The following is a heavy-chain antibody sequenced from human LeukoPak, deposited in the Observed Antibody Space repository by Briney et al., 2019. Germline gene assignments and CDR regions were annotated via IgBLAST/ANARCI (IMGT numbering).Heavy chain of an antibody. CDR2: IWYDGSNK. J-gene: IGHJ4*02. D-gene: IGHD5-18*01. V-gene: IGHV3-33*06. CDR3: AKAQDIAMALDY. CDR1: GFTFRSYG. Sequence: GGSLRLSCAATGFTFRSYGMHWVRQAPGKGLEWVAVIWYDGSNKYYADSVKGRFTISRDNSKNTLYLQMNSLRAEDTAAYYCAKAQDIAMALDYWGQGTLVTVSS.